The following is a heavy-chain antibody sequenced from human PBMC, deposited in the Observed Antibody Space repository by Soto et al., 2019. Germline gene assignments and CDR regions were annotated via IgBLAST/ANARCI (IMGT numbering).Heavy chain of an antibody. J-gene: IGHJ4*02. V-gene: IGHV3-7*01. CDR3: VRFTRAXXXXY. Sequence: EVQLVESGGGLVQPGGSLRLSCAASGFSFSSYWMSWFRQAPGKGLEWVANIKQDGSEKYYVDSVKGRFTISRENAKNSLYLQMNSLRAEDTAVFYCVRFTRAXXXXYWGQXTLVTVSX. CDR2: IKQDGSEK. D-gene: IGHD2-15*01. CDR1: GFSFSSYW.